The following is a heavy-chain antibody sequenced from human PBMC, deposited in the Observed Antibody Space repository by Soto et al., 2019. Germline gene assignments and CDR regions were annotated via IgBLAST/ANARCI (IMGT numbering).Heavy chain of an antibody. CDR3: AAGIDKVRGGGYYVAFRDYYYGMDV. CDR2: IVVGSGNT. CDR1: GFTFTSSA. J-gene: IGHJ6*02. D-gene: IGHD3-22*01. Sequence: QMQLVQSGPEVKKPGTSVKVSCKASGFTFTSSAVQWVRQARGQRLEWIGWIVVGSGNTNYAQKFQERVTIIRDMSTRTAYXXLXSXXSEDTALYYCAAGIDKVRGGGYYVAFRDYYYGMDVWGQGTTVTVSS. V-gene: IGHV1-58*01.